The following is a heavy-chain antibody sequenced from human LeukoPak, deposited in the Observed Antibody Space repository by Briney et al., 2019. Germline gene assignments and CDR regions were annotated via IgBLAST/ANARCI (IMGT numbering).Heavy chain of an antibody. J-gene: IGHJ4*02. D-gene: IGHD4-17*01. CDR1: GYTFTGYY. CDR2: MNPNSGNT. V-gene: IGHV1-8*02. Sequence: ASVKVSCKASGYTFTGYYMHWVRQATGQGLEWMGWMNPNSGNTGYAQKFQGRVTMTRNTSISTAYMELSSLRSEDTAVYYCARGYGDYAGYWGQGTLVTVSS. CDR3: ARGYGDYAGY.